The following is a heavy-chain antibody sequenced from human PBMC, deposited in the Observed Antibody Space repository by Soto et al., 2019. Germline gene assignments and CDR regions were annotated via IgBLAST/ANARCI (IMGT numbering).Heavy chain of an antibody. V-gene: IGHV4-30-2*01. CDR1: GGSISSGGYS. J-gene: IGHJ5*02. CDR3: ARVPLP. CDR2: IYHSGST. Sequence: QLPLQESGSGLVKPSQTLSLTCAVSGGSISSGGYSWSWIRQPPGKGLEWMGYIYHSGSTSYNPTLKSRVTISVDRSKNQSSRKLSSVTAAETAVYYCARVPLPWGQGALVTVSS.